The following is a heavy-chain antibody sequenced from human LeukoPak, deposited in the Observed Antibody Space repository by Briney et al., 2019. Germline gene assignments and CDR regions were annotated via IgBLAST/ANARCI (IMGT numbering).Heavy chain of an antibody. CDR3: ARPAMGGYSYGPFDY. D-gene: IGHD5-18*01. Sequence: SQTLSLTCAVSGGSISSGGYSWSWIRQPPGKGLEWIGYIYHSGSTYYNPSLKSRVTISVDRSKNQFSLKLSSVTAADTAVYYCARPAMGGYSYGPFDYWGQGTLVTVSS. CDR2: IYHSGST. J-gene: IGHJ4*02. CDR1: GGSISSGGYS. V-gene: IGHV4-30-2*01.